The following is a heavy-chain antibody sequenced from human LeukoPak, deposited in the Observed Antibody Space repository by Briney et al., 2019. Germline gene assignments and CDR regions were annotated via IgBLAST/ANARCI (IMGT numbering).Heavy chain of an antibody. Sequence: GGSLRLSCAASGFTFSSYAMSWVRQAPGKGLEWVSAISGSGGSTYYADSVKGRFTISRDNSKNTLYLQMNSLRAEDTAVYYCAKDLGELWQKTPVDYWGQGTLVIVSS. D-gene: IGHD5-18*01. CDR3: AKDLGELWQKTPVDY. CDR1: GFTFSSYA. V-gene: IGHV3-23*01. J-gene: IGHJ4*02. CDR2: ISGSGGST.